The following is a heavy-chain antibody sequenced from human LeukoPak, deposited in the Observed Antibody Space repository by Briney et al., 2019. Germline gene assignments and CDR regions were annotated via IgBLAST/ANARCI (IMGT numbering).Heavy chain of an antibody. J-gene: IGHJ4*02. V-gene: IGHV3-53*01. CDR1: VFTVCSNY. CDR3: ASPYSYGEY. D-gene: IGHD5-18*01. Sequence: GGSLRLSCAASVFTVCSNYMSWVRHAPGKGLEWVSVIYSGGSTYYAASVKGRFTISRDNSKNTLYLQMNSLRAEDTAVYYCASPYSYGEYWGQGTLVTVSS. CDR2: IYSGGST.